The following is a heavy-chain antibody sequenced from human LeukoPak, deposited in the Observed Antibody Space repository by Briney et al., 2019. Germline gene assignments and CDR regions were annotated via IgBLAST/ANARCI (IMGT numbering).Heavy chain of an antibody. V-gene: IGHV3-30*18. D-gene: IGHD1-26*01. CDR1: GFTFNNYG. Sequence: GGSLRLSCAASGFTFNNYGMHWVRQAPGKGLEWVAVVSYDGVNKFYGDSVKSLFTISRDNSKNTLYLQMNSLSPDDTAVYYCAKDYFVVGATAFDYWGQGTLVTVSS. CDR3: AKDYFVVGATAFDY. CDR2: VSYDGVNK. J-gene: IGHJ4*02.